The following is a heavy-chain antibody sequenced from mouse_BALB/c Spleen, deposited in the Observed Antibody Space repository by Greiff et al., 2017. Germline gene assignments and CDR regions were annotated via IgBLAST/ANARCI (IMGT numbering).Heavy chain of an antibody. CDR3: ARYPNWDPYAMDY. Sequence: QVQLQQSGAELAKPGASVKMSCKASGYTFTSYWMHWVKQRPGQGLEWIGYINPSTGYTEYNQKFKDKATLTADKSSSTAYMQLSSLTSEDSAVYYCARYPNWDPYAMDYWGQGTSVTVSS. D-gene: IGHD4-1*02. CDR2: INPSTGYT. CDR1: GYTFTSYW. V-gene: IGHV1-7*01. J-gene: IGHJ4*01.